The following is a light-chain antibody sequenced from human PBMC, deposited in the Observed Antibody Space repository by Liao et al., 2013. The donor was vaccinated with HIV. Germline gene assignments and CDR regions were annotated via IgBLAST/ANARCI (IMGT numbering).Light chain of an antibody. V-gene: IGLV3-21*01. Sequence: SYVLTQPPSVSVAPGKTARITCGGNNIGTKSVHWYQQKPGQAPVLVIYYDSDRPSGIPERFSGSNSGNTATLTISGTQAMDEADYYCQAWDIRTGVFGGGTKLTVL. CDR2: YDS. CDR3: QAWDIRTGV. CDR1: NIGTKS. J-gene: IGLJ3*02.